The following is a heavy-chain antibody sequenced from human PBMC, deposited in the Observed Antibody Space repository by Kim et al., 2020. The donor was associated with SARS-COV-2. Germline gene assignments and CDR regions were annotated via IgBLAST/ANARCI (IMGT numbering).Heavy chain of an antibody. Sequence: KFQGRVTITADKSTSTAYMELSSLRSEDTAVYYCARGYLLARYYYYGMDVWGQGTTVTVSS. CDR3: ARGYLLARYYYYGMDV. D-gene: IGHD5-18*01. J-gene: IGHJ6*02. V-gene: IGHV1-69*04.